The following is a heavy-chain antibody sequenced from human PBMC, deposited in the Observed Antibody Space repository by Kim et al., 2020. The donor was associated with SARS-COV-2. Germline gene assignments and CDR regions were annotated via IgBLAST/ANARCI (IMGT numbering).Heavy chain of an antibody. J-gene: IGHJ3*02. Sequence: ASVKVSCKASGYTFTSYAMNWVRQAPGQGLEWMGWINTNTGNPTYAQGFTGRFVFSLDTSVSTAYLQISSLKAEDTAVYYCARLARPYYDYIWGSYRPGYDAFDIWGQGTRVTVSS. CDR3: ARLARPYYDYIWGSYRPGYDAFDI. CDR2: INTNTGNP. D-gene: IGHD3-16*02. CDR1: GYTFTSYA. V-gene: IGHV7-4-1*02.